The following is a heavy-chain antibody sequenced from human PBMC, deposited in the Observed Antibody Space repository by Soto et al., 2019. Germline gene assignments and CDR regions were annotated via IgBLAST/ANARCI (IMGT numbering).Heavy chain of an antibody. CDR2: ISGSGGST. CDR3: AKDPHYDILTGYYWDWFDP. D-gene: IGHD3-9*01. V-gene: IGHV3-23*01. Sequence: PGGSLRLSCAASGFTFSSYAMSWVRQAPGKGLEWVSAISGSGGSTYYADSVKGRFTISRDNSKNTLYLQMNSLRAEDTAVYYCAKDPHYDILTGYYWDWFDPWGQETLVTVS. J-gene: IGHJ5*02. CDR1: GFTFSSYA.